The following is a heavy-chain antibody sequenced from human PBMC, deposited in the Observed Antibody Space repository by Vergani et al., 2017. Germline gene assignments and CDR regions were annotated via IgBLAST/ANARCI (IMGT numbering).Heavy chain of an antibody. CDR3: ARVAGGSGGYYLA. J-gene: IGHJ5*02. CDR1: GGPSSNDDSY. Sequence: QVQLQESGPGLVKPSETLSVTCIVSGGPSSNDDSYWSWIRQPPGKGLEWIGYIYYSGSTYYNPSLESRLTISLDSSRTQFSLKLISVTAGDTAVYYCARVAGGSGGYYLAWGQGTPVSVFS. V-gene: IGHV4-30-4*08. D-gene: IGHD3-22*01. CDR2: IYYSGST.